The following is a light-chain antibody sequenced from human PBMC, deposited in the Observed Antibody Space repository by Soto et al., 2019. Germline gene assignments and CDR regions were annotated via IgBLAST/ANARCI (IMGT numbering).Light chain of an antibody. CDR1: QSINIY. Sequence: GDSVTITCRASQSINIYLNWYQQKPGKSPNLLIYDASNLEIGVPSRFSGSGSGTDFTLTISSLQPEDFATYYCQQSYSTPQTFGQGTKVDIK. CDR2: DAS. V-gene: IGKV1-39*01. CDR3: QQSYSTPQT. J-gene: IGKJ1*01.